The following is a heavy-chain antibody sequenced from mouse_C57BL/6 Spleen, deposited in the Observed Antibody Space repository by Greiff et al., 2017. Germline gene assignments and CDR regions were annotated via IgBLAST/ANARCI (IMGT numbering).Heavy chain of an antibody. CDR1: GYTFTSYW. V-gene: IGHV1-74*01. CDR3: AIEYYGSSPWFAY. D-gene: IGHD1-1*01. J-gene: IGHJ3*01. CDR2: IHPSDSDT. Sequence: QVQLQQPGAELVKPGASVKVSCKASGYTFTSYWMHWVKQRPGQGLEWIGRIHPSDSDTNYNQKFKGKATLTVDKSSSTAYMQLSSLTSEYSAVDYCAIEYYGSSPWFAYWGQGTLVTVSA.